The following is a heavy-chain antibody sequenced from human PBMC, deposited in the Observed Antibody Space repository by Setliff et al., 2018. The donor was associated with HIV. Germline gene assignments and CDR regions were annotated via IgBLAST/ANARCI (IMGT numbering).Heavy chain of an antibody. V-gene: IGHV5-51*01. D-gene: IGHD3-22*01. J-gene: IGHJ4*02. Sequence: ESLKISCKGYGYSFTNYWIGWVRQVPGKGLEWMGIIYPGDSDTRYSPSFQGQVTISADKSISTAYLQWSSLKASDTAMYYCARLSGLYYYDTSGYYYGHYFDYWGQGTLVTVSS. CDR3: ARLSGLYYYDTSGYYYGHYFDY. CDR1: GYSFTNYW. CDR2: IYPGDSDT.